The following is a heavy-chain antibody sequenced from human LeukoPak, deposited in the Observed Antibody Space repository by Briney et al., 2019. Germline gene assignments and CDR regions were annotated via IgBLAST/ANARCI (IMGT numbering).Heavy chain of an antibody. CDR1: GGSISSYY. CDR3: ARAPCSSPPRKHYDFCSQAFHI. V-gene: IGHV4-4*07. D-gene: IGHD3-3*01. Sequence: SETLSLTCTVSGGSISSYYWSWIRHPAGKGLEWIGRIYSSGSTNYNPSLKSRVTMSVDTSKNQFSLKLSSVTAADTAVYYCARAPCSSPPRKHYDFCSQAFHICGQGTMVTVSS. CDR2: IYSSGST. J-gene: IGHJ3*02.